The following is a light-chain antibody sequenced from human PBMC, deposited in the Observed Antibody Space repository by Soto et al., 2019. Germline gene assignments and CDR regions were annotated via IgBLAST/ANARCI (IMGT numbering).Light chain of an antibody. J-gene: IGKJ1*01. CDR3: LQHDSNVWT. Sequence: EIQMTQSPSSLSASVGDRVTITCRASQDIQNALGWYQQKPGKTPKRLIYAASSLQSGVPSRFRGSRSGTEFTLTISSLQPEDFATYYCLQHDSNVWTFGQGTKV. CDR2: AAS. V-gene: IGKV1-17*01. CDR1: QDIQNA.